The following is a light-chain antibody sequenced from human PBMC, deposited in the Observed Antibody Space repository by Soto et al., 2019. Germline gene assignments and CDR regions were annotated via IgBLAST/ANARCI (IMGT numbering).Light chain of an antibody. V-gene: IGKV1-39*01. CDR1: QSISNY. CDR3: QHNYSNHRT. Sequence: DIQMTQSPSSLSASVGDRVTITCRASQSISNYLIWYQQKPGKAPKFLIYATSILQSGVPSRFSGSGSATYFTLTISSQQPEDLATYYCQHNYSNHRTFGQGTPLDIK. CDR2: ATS. J-gene: IGKJ5*01.